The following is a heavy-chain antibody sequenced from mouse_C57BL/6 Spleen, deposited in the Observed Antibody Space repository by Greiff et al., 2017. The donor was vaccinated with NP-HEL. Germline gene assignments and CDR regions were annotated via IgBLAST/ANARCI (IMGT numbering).Heavy chain of an antibody. CDR3: ARYPRQRRGFDY. V-gene: IGHV7-3*01. D-gene: IGHD3-2*02. Sequence: EVKLVESGGGLVQPGGSLSLSCAASGFTFTDYYMSWVRQPPGKALEWLGFIRNKANGYTTEYSASVKGRFTISRDNSQSILYLQMNALRAEDSATYYCARYPRQRRGFDYWGQGTTLTVSS. CDR1: GFTFTDYY. J-gene: IGHJ2*01. CDR2: IRNKANGYTT.